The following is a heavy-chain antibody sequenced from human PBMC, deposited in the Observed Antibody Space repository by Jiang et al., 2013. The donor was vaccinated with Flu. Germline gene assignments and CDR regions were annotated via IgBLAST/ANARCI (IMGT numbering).Heavy chain of an antibody. J-gene: IGHJ2*01. CDR2: IYYSGST. Sequence: APGLVKPSETLSLTCTVSGGSISSSSYYWGWIRQPPGKGLEWIGSIYYSGSTYYNPSLKSRVTISVDTSKNQFSLKLSSVTAADTAVYYCARQEYYNILTGYSQSSYWYFDLWGRGTLVTVSS. V-gene: IGHV4-39*01. CDR3: ARQEYYNILTGYSQSSYWYFDL. D-gene: IGHD3-9*01. CDR1: GGSISSSSYY.